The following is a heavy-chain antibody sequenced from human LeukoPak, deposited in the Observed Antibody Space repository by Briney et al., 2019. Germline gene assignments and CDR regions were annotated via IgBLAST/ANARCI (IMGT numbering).Heavy chain of an antibody. J-gene: IGHJ3*02. V-gene: IGHV3-72*01. CDR2: TRNKANSYTT. CDR3: AREGSGWSGGFGAFDI. Sequence: GGSLRLPWAASGFTFSDHYMDWVRQAPGKGLEWVGRTRNKANSYTTEYAASVKGRFTISRDDSKNSLYLQMNSLKTEDTAVYYCAREGSGWSGGFGAFDIWGQGTMVTVSS. D-gene: IGHD6-19*01. CDR1: GFTFSDHY.